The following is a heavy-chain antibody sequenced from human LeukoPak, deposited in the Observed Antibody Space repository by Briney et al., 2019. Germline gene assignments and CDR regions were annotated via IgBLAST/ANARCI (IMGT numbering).Heavy chain of an antibody. Sequence: ASVKVSCKASGYTFTSYDINWVRQATGQGLEWMGWMNPNSGNTGYAQKFQGRVTMTRNTSISTAYMELSSLRSEDTAVYYCARGLGAVGSSSSWGQGTLATVSS. V-gene: IGHV1-8*01. CDR2: MNPNSGNT. CDR1: GYTFTSYD. D-gene: IGHD6-6*01. J-gene: IGHJ4*02. CDR3: ARGLGAVGSSSS.